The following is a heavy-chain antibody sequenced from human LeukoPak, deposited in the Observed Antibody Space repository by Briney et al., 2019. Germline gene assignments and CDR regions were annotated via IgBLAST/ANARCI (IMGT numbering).Heavy chain of an antibody. D-gene: IGHD6-13*01. V-gene: IGHV4-39*01. J-gene: IGHJ4*02. CDR3: ARRAAGTFDY. CDR1: GGSISSSSYY. Sequence: PSETLSLTCTVSGGSISSSSYYWGWIRQPPGMGLEWIGSIYYSGSTYYNPSLKSRVSISMDTSKNQYSLNLNSVTAADTAVYCCARRAAGTFDYWGQGTLVTVSS. CDR2: IYYSGST.